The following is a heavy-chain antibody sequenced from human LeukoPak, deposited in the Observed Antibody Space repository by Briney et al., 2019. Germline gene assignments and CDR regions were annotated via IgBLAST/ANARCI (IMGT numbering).Heavy chain of an antibody. CDR3: AREDPTVTTGNFDY. D-gene: IGHD4-17*01. V-gene: IGHV3-48*01. Sequence: GGSLRLSCAASGFTFSSYSMNWVRQAPGKGLEWVSYISSSSSTIYYADSVKGRFTISRDNAKNSLYLQMNSLRAEDTAVYYCAREDPTVTTGNFDYWGQGTLVTVPS. J-gene: IGHJ4*02. CDR1: GFTFSSYS. CDR2: ISSSSSTI.